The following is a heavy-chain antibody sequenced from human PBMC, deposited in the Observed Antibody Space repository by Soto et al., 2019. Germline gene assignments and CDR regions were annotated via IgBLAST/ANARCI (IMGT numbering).Heavy chain of an antibody. J-gene: IGHJ6*02. CDR2: IWYDGSNK. D-gene: IGHD3-22*01. Sequence: GGSLRLSCAASGFTFSSYGMHWVRQAPGKGLEWVAVIWYDGSNKYYADSAKGRFTISRDNSKNTLYLQMNSLRAEDTAVYYCARDLFYYDSSGYYSPYGMDVWGQGTTVTVSS. CDR3: ARDLFYYDSSGYYSPYGMDV. V-gene: IGHV3-33*01. CDR1: GFTFSSYG.